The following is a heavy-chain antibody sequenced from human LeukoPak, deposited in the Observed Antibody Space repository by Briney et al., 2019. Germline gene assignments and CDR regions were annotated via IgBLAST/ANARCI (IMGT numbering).Heavy chain of an antibody. V-gene: IGHV4-39*01. J-gene: IGHJ5*02. Sequence: SETLSLTCSVSGGSISNSGYYWGWIRQPPGKGLEWIASIYYSGNTYYNPSLQSRVTISRDTSKNQFSLKLSSVTPEDTAVYYCARRLTQYDCFDPWGQGILVTVSS. CDR1: GGSISNSGYY. D-gene: IGHD2-2*01. CDR2: IYYSGNT. CDR3: ARRLTQYDCFDP.